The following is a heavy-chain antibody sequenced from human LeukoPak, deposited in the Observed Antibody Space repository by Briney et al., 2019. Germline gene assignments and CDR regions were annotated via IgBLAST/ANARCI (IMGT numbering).Heavy chain of an antibody. Sequence: SETLSLPCPVSGGSISSYYWSWIRQPPGKGLEWIGYIYYSGSTNYNPSLKSRVTISVDTSKNQFSLKLSSVTAADTAVYYCARVWGTYSSSWDYFDYWGQGTLVTVSS. D-gene: IGHD6-13*01. CDR1: GGSISSYY. CDR3: ARVWGTYSSSWDYFDY. CDR2: IYYSGST. J-gene: IGHJ4*02. V-gene: IGHV4-59*01.